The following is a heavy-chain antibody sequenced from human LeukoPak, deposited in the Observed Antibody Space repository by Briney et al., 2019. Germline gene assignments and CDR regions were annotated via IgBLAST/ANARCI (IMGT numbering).Heavy chain of an antibody. J-gene: IGHJ4*02. CDR3: ARVPIAAAGVFDY. CDR1: GFTFSSYE. Sequence: GGSLRLSCAASGFTFSSYEMNWVRQAPGKGLEWVSYISSSGSTIYYADSVKGRFTISRDNAKNSLYLQMNSLRAEDTAVYYCARVPIAAAGVFDYWGQGTLVTVSS. D-gene: IGHD6-13*01. V-gene: IGHV3-48*03. CDR2: ISSSGSTI.